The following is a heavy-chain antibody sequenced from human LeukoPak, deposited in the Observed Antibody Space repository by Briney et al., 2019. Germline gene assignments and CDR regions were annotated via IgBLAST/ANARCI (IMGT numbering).Heavy chain of an antibody. V-gene: IGHV3-30*03. CDR3: ATTLYYYDSSGYRY. CDR2: ISYDGSNK. D-gene: IGHD3-22*01. J-gene: IGHJ4*02. CDR1: GVILNTYG. Sequence: PGGSLRLSCVASGVILNTYGMHWVRQAPGKGLEWVAVISYDGSNKYYADSVKGRFTISRDNSKNTLYLQMNSLRAEDTAVYYCATTLYYYDSSGYRYWGQGTLVTVSS.